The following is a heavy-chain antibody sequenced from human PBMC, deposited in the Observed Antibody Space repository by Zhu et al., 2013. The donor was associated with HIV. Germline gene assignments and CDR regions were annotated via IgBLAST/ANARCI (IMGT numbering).Heavy chain of an antibody. D-gene: IGHD3-10*01. CDR3: ARSYYYGSGSYFDAFDY. V-gene: IGHV1-2*02. CDR1: GYTFTGYY. J-gene: IGHJ3*02. CDR2: INPNSGGT. Sequence: QVQLVQSGAEVKKPGASVKVSCKASGYTFTGYYMHWVRQAPGQGLEWMGWINPNSGGTNYAQKFQGRVTMTRDTSISTAYMELSRLRSDDTAVYYCARSYYYGSGSYFDAFDYLGPRDNGHRLF.